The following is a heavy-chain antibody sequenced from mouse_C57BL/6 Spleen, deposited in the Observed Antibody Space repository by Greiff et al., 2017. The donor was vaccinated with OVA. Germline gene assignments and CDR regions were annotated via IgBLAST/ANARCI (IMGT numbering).Heavy chain of an antibody. CDR3: ARDYSNSFAY. D-gene: IGHD2-5*01. J-gene: IGHJ3*01. Sequence: VQLQQSGAELMKPGASVKLSCKATGYTFTGYWIEWVKQRPGHGLEWIGEILPGSGSTNYNGKFKGKATFTADTSSNTAYMQLSSLTTEDSAIYYCARDYSNSFAYWGQGTLVTVSA. CDR2: ILPGSGST. CDR1: GYTFTGYW. V-gene: IGHV1-9*01.